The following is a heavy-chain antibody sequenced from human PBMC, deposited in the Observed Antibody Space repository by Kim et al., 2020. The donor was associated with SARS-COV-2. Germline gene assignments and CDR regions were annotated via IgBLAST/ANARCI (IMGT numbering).Heavy chain of an antibody. V-gene: IGHV3-23*01. CDR3: AKRGTFGYSDY. D-gene: IGHD1-1*01. J-gene: IGHJ4*02. Sequence: TYYAESVKCRFTISRDNSLNTLYLEMNSLRADDTAIYYCAKRGTFGYSDYWGRGTLVTVSS. CDR2: T.